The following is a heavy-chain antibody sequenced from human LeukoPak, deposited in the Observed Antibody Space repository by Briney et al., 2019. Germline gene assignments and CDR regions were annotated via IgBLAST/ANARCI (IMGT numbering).Heavy chain of an antibody. Sequence: SETLSLTCAVSGGSLSPHYWSWIRRPLGKGLEWIGEINNRGTTNYSPSLRGRATISVDTSKKQFSLRLTSVTAADTAIYYCARVSLWWVTPFDFWGQGTLATVSS. V-gene: IGHV4-34*01. D-gene: IGHD4/OR15-4a*01. CDR3: ARVSLWWVTPFDF. J-gene: IGHJ4*02. CDR1: GGSLSPHY. CDR2: INNRGTT.